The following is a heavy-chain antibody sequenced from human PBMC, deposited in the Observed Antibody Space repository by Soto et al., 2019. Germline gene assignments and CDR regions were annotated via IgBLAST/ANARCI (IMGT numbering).Heavy chain of an antibody. CDR1: GGSISSYY. CDR3: AREIGPDYYDSSGYYSIWFDP. V-gene: IGHV4-4*07. CDR2: IYTSGST. Sequence: QVQLQESGPGLVKPSETLSLTCTVSGGSISSYYWSWIRQPAGKGLEWIGRIYTSGSTNYNPSLKSRVTMSVDTSKTQFSLKLSSVTAADTAVYYCAREIGPDYYDSSGYYSIWFDPWGQGTLVTVSS. D-gene: IGHD3-22*01. J-gene: IGHJ5*02.